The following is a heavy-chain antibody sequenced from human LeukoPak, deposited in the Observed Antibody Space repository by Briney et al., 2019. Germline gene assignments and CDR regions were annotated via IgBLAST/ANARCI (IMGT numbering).Heavy chain of an antibody. V-gene: IGHV3-49*03. J-gene: IGHJ5*02. CDR2: IRSKAYGGAT. D-gene: IGHD3-22*01. Sequence: GGSLRLACTASGFTLGDYAMSWFRQAPGKGLEWVGFIRSKAYGGATEYAASVKGRFTISRDDSKSIAYLQMNSLKTEDTAVYYCTRSGGSGYYSHWFDPWGQGTLVTVSS. CDR3: TRSGGSGYYSHWFDP. CDR1: GFTLGDYA.